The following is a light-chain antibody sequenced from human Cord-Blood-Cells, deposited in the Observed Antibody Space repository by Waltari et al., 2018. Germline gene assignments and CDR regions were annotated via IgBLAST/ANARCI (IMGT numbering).Light chain of an antibody. CDR3: SSYTSSSTLV. J-gene: IGLJ3*02. Sequence: QSALTQPASVSGSPGQSITISCTGTSSDGGGYNYVSWYQQHPGKAPNLMIYDVSNRPSGVSNRFSGSKSGNTASLTISGLQAEDEADYYCSSYTSSSTLVFGGGTKLTVL. CDR1: SSDGGGYNY. V-gene: IGLV2-14*03. CDR2: DVS.